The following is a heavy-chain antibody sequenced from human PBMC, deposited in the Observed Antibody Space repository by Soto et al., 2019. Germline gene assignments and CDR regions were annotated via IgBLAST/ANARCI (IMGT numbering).Heavy chain of an antibody. CDR3: ASSNSSSPYYYYGMDV. CDR1: GYSFTSYW. V-gene: IGHV5-10-1*01. Sequence: RGESLKISCKGSGYSFTSYWISWVRQMPGKGLEWMGRIDPSDSYTNYSPSFQGDVTISSDKSISTAYLQWSSLKASDTAMYYCASSNSSSPYYYYGMDVWGQVTTVTVSS. D-gene: IGHD6-6*01. CDR2: IDPSDSYT. J-gene: IGHJ6*02.